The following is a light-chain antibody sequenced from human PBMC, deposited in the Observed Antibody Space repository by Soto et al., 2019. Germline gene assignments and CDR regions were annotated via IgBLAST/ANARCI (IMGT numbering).Light chain of an antibody. V-gene: IGKV1-5*01. J-gene: IGKJ1*01. CDR2: GAS. CDR1: QRIATW. Sequence: DIPLTQSPSTLSASVGDRVTITCRASQRIATWLAWYQHQPGSAPKLLIYGASTLQSGVPSRFSGSGSGAEFTLTIDNLQPEDFATYYCQQYHLYWTLGPGTKVDIK. CDR3: QQYHLYWT.